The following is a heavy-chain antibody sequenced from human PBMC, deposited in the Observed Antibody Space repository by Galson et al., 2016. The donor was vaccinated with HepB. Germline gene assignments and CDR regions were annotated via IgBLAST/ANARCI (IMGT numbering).Heavy chain of an antibody. V-gene: IGHV4-39*02. CDR2: IYYSGRT. CDR1: GGSISSSIYY. D-gene: IGHD3-10*01. J-gene: IGHJ4*02. CDR3: ALYGSGSYSDTFDY. Sequence: SETLSLTCIVSGGSISSSIYYWGWIRQSPGKGLEWIATIYYSGRTYYNPSLKSRATISVDPSKNHFSLKLSSVTAADTAIYYCALYGSGSYSDTFDYWGQGTLVTVSS.